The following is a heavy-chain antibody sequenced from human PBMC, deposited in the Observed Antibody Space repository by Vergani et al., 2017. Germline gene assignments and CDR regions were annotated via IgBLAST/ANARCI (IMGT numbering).Heavy chain of an antibody. CDR1: GGTFSSYA. Sequence: QVQLVQSGAEVKKPGSSVKVSCKASGGTFSSYAISWVRQAPGQGLEWMGVIIPIFGTANYAQKFQGRVTITADKSTSTAYMELSSLRSEDTAVYYCAREPGRAAAGYKYFDYWGQGTLVTVSS. CDR2: IIPIFGTA. V-gene: IGHV1-69*06. J-gene: IGHJ4*02. D-gene: IGHD6-13*01. CDR3: AREPGRAAAGYKYFDY.